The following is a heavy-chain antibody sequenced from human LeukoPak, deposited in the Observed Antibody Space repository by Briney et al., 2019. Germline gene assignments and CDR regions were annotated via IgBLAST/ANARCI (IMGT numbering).Heavy chain of an antibody. J-gene: IGHJ6*02. D-gene: IGHD2-2*01. CDR2: ISGSGGST. Sequence: GGSLRLSCAASGFTFSSNAMSWVRQAPGKGLEWVSGISGSGGSTYYADSVKGRFAISRDNSKNTLYLQMNSLRAEDTAVYYCAKGFVVVPAAKNYYYYYGMDVWGQGTTVTVSS. CDR3: AKGFVVVPAAKNYYYYYGMDV. CDR1: GFTFSSNA. V-gene: IGHV3-23*01.